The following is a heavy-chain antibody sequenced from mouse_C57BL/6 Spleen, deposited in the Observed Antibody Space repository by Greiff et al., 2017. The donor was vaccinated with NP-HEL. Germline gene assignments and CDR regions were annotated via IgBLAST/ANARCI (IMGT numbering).Heavy chain of an antibody. CDR3: TAGYPHWSFDV. V-gene: IGHV6-3*01. CDR1: GFTFSNYW. J-gene: IGHJ1*03. CDR2: IRLKSDNYAT. Sequence: EVKLVESGGGLVQPGGSMKLSCVASGFTFSNYWMNWVRQSPEKGLEWVAQIRLKSDNYATHYAESVKGRFTISRDDSKSSVYLQMSNLRAEDTGIYYCTAGYPHWSFDVWGTVTTVTVSS.